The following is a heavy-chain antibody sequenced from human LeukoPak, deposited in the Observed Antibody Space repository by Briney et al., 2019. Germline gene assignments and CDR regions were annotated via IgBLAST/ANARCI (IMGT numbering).Heavy chain of an antibody. CDR2: IYYSGST. CDR1: GGSISSGGYY. J-gene: IGHJ4*02. Sequence: SQTLSVTCTVSGGSISSGGYYWSWIRQHPGKGLEWIGYIYYSGSTYYNPSLKSRVTISVDTSKNQFSLKLSSVTAADTAVYYCAREGRRIQLWFGTILWGQGTLVTVSS. V-gene: IGHV4-31*03. CDR3: AREGRRIQLWFGTIL. D-gene: IGHD5-18*01.